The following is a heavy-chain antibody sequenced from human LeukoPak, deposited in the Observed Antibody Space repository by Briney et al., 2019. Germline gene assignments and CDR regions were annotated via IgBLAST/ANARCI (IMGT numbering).Heavy chain of an antibody. D-gene: IGHD5-24*01. CDR1: GFTFSSYS. CDR2: ISSSSSYI. J-gene: IGHJ4*02. CDR3: ARAFGYNYIFDY. V-gene: IGHV3-21*01. Sequence: GGSLILSFAASGFTFSSYSMNWVRQAPGKGLEWVSSISSSSSYIYYADSVKGRFTISRDNAKNSLYLQMNSLRAEDTAVYYCARAFGYNYIFDYWGQGTLVTVSS.